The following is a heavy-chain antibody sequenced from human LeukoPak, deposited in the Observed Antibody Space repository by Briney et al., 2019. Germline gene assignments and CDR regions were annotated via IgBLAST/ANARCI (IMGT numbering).Heavy chain of an antibody. J-gene: IGHJ3*02. CDR3: AKDKFGSAYSSLDI. Sequence: GGSLRLSCAASGFSFSSYAMNWVRQAPGKGLEWVSAISGSAGSTYFADSVKGRFTISRVNSKNTLDLQMNSLRAEDTAVYYCAKDKFGSAYSSLDIWGQGTMVTVSS. D-gene: IGHD6-6*01. CDR2: ISGSAGST. CDR1: GFSFSSYA. V-gene: IGHV3-23*01.